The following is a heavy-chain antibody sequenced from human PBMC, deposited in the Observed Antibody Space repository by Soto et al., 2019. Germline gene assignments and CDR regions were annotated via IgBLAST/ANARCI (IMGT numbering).Heavy chain of an antibody. D-gene: IGHD1-26*01. CDR2: ISGSGGST. Sequence: HPXGSLRLSFRASGFTVSSYSMSWVRQAPGKGLEWVSAISGSGGSTYYADSVKGRFTISRDNSKNTLYLQMNSLRAEDTAVYYCAKAYYGGYFHFDYWGQGTLVTV. V-gene: IGHV3-23*01. CDR3: AKAYYGGYFHFDY. CDR1: GFTVSSYS. J-gene: IGHJ4*02.